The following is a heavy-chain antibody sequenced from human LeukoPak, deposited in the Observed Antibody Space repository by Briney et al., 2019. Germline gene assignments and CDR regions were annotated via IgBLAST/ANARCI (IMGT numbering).Heavy chain of an antibody. Sequence: ASVKVSCKASGYTFGSYGVSWVRQAPGQGLEWMGWISAYNGNTNYAQKLQGRVTMTTDTSTSTAYMELRSLRSDDTAVYYCARGDGSLKNYYYMDVWGKGTTVTVSS. D-gene: IGHD5-24*01. V-gene: IGHV1-18*01. CDR1: GYTFGSYG. CDR3: ARGDGSLKNYYYMDV. CDR2: ISAYNGNT. J-gene: IGHJ6*03.